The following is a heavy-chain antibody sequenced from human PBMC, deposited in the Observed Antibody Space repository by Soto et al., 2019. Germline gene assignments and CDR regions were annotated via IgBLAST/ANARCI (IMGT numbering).Heavy chain of an antibody. CDR3: ATQLVATNDY. CDR1: GGSISSSSYY. D-gene: IGHD5-12*01. J-gene: IGHJ4*02. CDR2: IYYSGST. V-gene: IGHV4-39*01. Sequence: SETLSLTCTVSGGSISSSSYYWGWIRQPPGKGLEWIGSIYYSGSTYYNPSLKSRVTISVDTSKNQFSLKLSSVTAADTAVYYCATQLVATNDYWGQGTLVTVSS.